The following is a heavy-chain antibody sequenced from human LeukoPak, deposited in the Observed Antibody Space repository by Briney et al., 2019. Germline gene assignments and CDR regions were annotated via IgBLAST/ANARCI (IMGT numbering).Heavy chain of an antibody. CDR2: IRYDGSNK. CDR3: AKDVESDSSGYYYQTFDY. D-gene: IGHD3-22*01. Sequence: GGSLRLSCAASGFTFSSYGMHWVRQAPGKGLEWVAFIRYDGSNKYYADSVKGRFTISRDNSKNTLYLQMNSLRAEDTAVYYCAKDVESDSSGYYYQTFDYWGQGTLATVSS. CDR1: GFTFSSYG. J-gene: IGHJ4*02. V-gene: IGHV3-30*02.